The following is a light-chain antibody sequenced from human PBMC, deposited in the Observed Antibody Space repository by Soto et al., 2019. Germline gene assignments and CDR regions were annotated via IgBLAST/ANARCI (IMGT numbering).Light chain of an antibody. CDR1: QSVSTY. CDR2: GAS. V-gene: IGKV3-15*01. J-gene: IGKJ1*01. Sequence: EIVLTQSPATVSLSPVEVATLSFRASQSVSTYLAWYQQKPGQAPRLLIYGASTRATGIPARFSGSGSGTEFTLTISSLQSEDFAVYYCQQYNNPKTFGQGTKVDIK. CDR3: QQYNNPKT.